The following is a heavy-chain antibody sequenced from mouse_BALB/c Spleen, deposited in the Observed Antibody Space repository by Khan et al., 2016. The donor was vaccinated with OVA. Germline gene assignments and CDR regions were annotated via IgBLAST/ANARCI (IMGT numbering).Heavy chain of an antibody. Sequence: EVELVESGGGLVKPGGSLKLSCAASGFAFSSYSMSWVRQTPEKRLEWVATITSGGSYPYYPDSVKGRVTISRDNAKNTLYLQMSSLKSEDTSMYDCTRDRNYYGSSFYFDYWGQGTTLTVSS. J-gene: IGHJ2*01. CDR3: TRDRNYYGSSFYFDY. V-gene: IGHV5-6-4*01. D-gene: IGHD1-1*01. CDR2: ITSGGSYP. CDR1: GFAFSSYS.